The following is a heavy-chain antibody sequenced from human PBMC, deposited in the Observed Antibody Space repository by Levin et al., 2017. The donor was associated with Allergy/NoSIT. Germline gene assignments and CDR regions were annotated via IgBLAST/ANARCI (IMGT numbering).Heavy chain of an antibody. V-gene: IGHV3-23*01. D-gene: IGHD2-15*01. Sequence: QPGGSLRLSCAASGFTFSSYAMSWVRQAPGKGLEWVSAISGSGGSTYYADSVKGRFTISRDNSKNTLYLQMNSLRAEDTAVYYCAKDLPDIVVVVAATFDYWGQGTLVTVSS. CDR3: AKDLPDIVVVVAATFDY. CDR2: ISGSGGST. J-gene: IGHJ4*02. CDR1: GFTFSSYA.